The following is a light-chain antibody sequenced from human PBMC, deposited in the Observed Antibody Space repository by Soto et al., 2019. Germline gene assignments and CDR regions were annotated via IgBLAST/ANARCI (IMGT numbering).Light chain of an antibody. V-gene: IGKV3-15*01. J-gene: IGKJ4*01. CDR2: KTS. CDR3: QQYVGSPTT. CDR1: QSIVTN. Sequence: EVVMTQAPSTAAVSLEERTSLSCRASQSIVTNVGWYQQKPGQAPRLLIAKTSTRATGVPARFSGSGYGTEFTLTISSLQSYDMAVYYRQQYVGSPTTFVGGTMV.